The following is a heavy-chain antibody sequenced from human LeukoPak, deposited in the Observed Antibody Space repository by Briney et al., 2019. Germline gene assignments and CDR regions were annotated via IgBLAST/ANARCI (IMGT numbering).Heavy chain of an antibody. V-gene: IGHV5-51*01. J-gene: IGHJ4*02. D-gene: IGHD2-2*01. Sequence: GESLKISCKGSGYSFTSYWIGWVRQMPGKGLEWMGIIYPGDSDTRYSPSFQGQVTTSADKSISTAYLQWSSLKASDTAMYYCARSGFSAKYCSSTSCSSHFDYWGQGTLVTVSS. CDR3: ARSGFSAKYCSSTSCSSHFDY. CDR1: GYSFTSYW. CDR2: IYPGDSDT.